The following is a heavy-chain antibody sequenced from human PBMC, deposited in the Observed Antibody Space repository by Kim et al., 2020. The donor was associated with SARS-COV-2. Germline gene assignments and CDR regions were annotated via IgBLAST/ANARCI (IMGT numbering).Heavy chain of an antibody. J-gene: IGHJ4*02. V-gene: IGHV3-23*03. CDR3: AKGWEYFDY. Sequence: STTTQADTGKGRFTLSRDNSKNTLYLQMNSLEAEDTAVYYCAKGWEYFDYWGQGTLVTVSS. CDR2: STT. D-gene: IGHD1-26*01.